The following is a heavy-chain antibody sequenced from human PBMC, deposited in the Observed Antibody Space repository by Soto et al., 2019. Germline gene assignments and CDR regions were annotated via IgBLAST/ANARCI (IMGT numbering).Heavy chain of an antibody. CDR1: GFTLSNAY. CDR2: VKSKSEGGTT. J-gene: IGHJ4*02. CDR3: IAYKIEAVTGLDY. Sequence: EVQLVESGGGLVKPGGSLRLSCAASGFTLSNAYMSWVRQAPGKGLEWLGRVKSKSEGGTTDYAAPVKGRITISREDSKNTLYLQMNSLKTEDTAVYYCIAYKIEAVTGLDYWGQGTLVTVSS. V-gene: IGHV3-15*01. D-gene: IGHD6-19*01.